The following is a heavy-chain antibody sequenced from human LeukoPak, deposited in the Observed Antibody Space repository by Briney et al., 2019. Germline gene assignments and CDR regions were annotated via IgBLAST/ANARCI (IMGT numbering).Heavy chain of an antibody. J-gene: IGHJ3*02. CDR1: GFTFSSYG. Sequence: PGGSLRLSCAASGFTFSSYGMSWVRQAPGKGLEWVSAISGSGGSTYYADSVKGRFTISRDNSKNTLYLQMNSLKTEDTAVYYCTTEGEATVTTDAFDIWGQGTMVTVSS. D-gene: IGHD4-17*01. V-gene: IGHV3-23*01. CDR3: TTEGEATVTTDAFDI. CDR2: ISGSGGST.